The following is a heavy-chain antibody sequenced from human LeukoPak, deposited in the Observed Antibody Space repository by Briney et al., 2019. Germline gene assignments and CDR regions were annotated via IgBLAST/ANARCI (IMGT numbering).Heavy chain of an antibody. CDR3: ARLGNGGYFDY. J-gene: IGHJ4*02. Sequence: PGGSLRLSCAASGFTFSSYAMSWVRQAPGKGLEWVSALSGGGADTYYADSVKGRFTISRDNSKNTLYLQMNSLRADDTAVYYCARLGNGGYFDYWGQGALVTVSS. V-gene: IGHV3-23*01. D-gene: IGHD1-1*01. CDR2: LSGGGADT. CDR1: GFTFSSYA.